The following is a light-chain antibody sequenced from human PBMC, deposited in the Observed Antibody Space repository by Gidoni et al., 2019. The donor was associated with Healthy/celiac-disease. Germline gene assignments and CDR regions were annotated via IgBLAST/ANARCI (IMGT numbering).Light chain of an antibody. V-gene: IGKV1-39*01. J-gene: IGKJ2*02. CDR1: QSISSY. CDR2: AAS. CDR3: QQSYSTWWT. Sequence: DIQMTQSPSSLSASVGDRVTINCRASQSISSYLNWYQQKPGKAPKLLIYAASSLQSGVPSRFSGSGSGTDFTLTISSLQPEDFATYYCQQSYSTWWTFGQGTKLEIK.